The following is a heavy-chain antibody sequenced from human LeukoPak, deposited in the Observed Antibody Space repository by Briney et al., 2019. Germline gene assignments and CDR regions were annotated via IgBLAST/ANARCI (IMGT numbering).Heavy chain of an antibody. D-gene: IGHD6-6*01. Sequence: TPETLSLTCTVSGASITTYYWTWIRQPPGKGLEWIGYIYHSGSTNYNPSLKSRVTISLDTSRNQFSLRLSSVTAADTAVYFCAREYSTSSEGDYFDYWGQGSLVTVSS. CDR2: IYHSGST. CDR1: GASITTYY. V-gene: IGHV4-59*01. CDR3: AREYSTSSEGDYFDY. J-gene: IGHJ4*02.